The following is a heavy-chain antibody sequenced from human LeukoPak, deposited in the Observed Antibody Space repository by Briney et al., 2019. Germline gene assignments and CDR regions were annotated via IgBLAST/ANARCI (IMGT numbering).Heavy chain of an antibody. J-gene: IGHJ6*03. CDR2: ISAYNGDT. D-gene: IGHD3-22*01. CDR3: ARLTYDTSVYYYYYFYMDV. V-gene: IGHV1-18*01. Sequence: ASVKVSCKASGYTFTNYGISWVRQAPGQGLEWMGWISAYNGDTSYAQKLQGRVTMTTDTSTSTAYMELRSLRSDDTAVYYCARLTYDTSVYYYYYFYMDVWGKGTTVTISS. CDR1: GYTFTNYG.